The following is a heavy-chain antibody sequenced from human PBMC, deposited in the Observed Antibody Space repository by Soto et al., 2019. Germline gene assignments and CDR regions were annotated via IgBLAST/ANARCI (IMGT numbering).Heavy chain of an antibody. D-gene: IGHD6-6*01. CDR3: AREEGSSSLDY. CDR1: GGSFSGYY. CDR2: INYSGST. Sequence: PSETLSLTCAVYGGSFSGYYWSWIRQPPGKGLEWIGDINYSGSTNYNPSLKSRVTISVDTSKNQFSLKLSSVTAADTAVYYCAREEGSSSLDYWGQGTLVTVSS. J-gene: IGHJ4*02. V-gene: IGHV4-34*01.